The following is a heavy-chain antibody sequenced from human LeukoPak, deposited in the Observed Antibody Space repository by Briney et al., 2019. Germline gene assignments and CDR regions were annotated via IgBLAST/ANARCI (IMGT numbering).Heavy chain of an antibody. CDR2: IYSGGGT. J-gene: IGHJ4*02. V-gene: IGHV3-53*01. D-gene: IGHD3-10*01. Sequence: PGGSLRLSCAASGFTVSSNYMTWGRQAPGKGLEWVSLIYSGGGTYYADSVKGRFTISRDNSKNTLYLQMNSLRAEDTAVYYCARDGGAMVRGVIDYWGQGTLVTVSS. CDR1: GFTVSSNY. CDR3: ARDGGAMVRGVIDY.